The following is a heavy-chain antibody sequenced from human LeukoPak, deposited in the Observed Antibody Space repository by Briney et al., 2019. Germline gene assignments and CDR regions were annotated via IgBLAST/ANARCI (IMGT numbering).Heavy chain of an antibody. V-gene: IGHV3-23*01. D-gene: IGHD3-22*01. CDR2: ITGSGTGT. CDR3: VKGRDYNGASAYYIGDY. J-gene: IGHJ4*02. CDR1: GFTFSTHA. Sequence: PGGSLRLSCAASGFTFSTHAMIWVRQAPGKGPEWVACITGSGTGTYYRDSVKGRFTISRENSNDTLYLQMNSLRAEDTAVYYCVKGRDYNGASAYYIGDYWGQGTLVTVSS.